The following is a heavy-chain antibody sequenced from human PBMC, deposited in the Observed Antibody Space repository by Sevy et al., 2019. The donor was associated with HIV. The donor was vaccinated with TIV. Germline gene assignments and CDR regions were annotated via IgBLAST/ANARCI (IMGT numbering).Heavy chain of an antibody. CDR1: GYTFSTYG. Sequence: ASVKVSCKASGYTFSTYGLSWVRQASGQGLEWMGXISAYNGDTKYAQXFQDRVTMTTDTTTNTGYMELRRLRSDDTAXXXCARDSVWFGNLLFGXXXDTWXDXXGQGTLVTVSS. V-gene: IGHV1-18*04. CDR3: ARDSVWFGNLLFGXXXDTWXDX. D-gene: IGHD3-10*01. J-gene: IGHJ5*02. CDR2: ISAYNGDT.